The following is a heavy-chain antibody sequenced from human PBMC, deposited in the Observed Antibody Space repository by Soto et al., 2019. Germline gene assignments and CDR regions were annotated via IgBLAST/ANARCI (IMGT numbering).Heavy chain of an antibody. CDR1: GGSISPYY. CDR2: VYYSGNT. Sequence: SETLSLTCTVSGGSISPYYWSWIRQPPGKGLEWIGYVYYSGNTNYNPSLESRVTISVDTSRNRFSLNLTSATAANTAVYYCARKGAAASYAHYYMDVWARGTAVTVSS. V-gene: IGHV4-59*01. CDR3: ARKGAAASYAHYYMDV. D-gene: IGHD6-13*01. J-gene: IGHJ6*03.